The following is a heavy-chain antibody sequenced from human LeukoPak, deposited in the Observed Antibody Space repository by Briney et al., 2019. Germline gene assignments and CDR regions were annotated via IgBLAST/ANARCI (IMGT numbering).Heavy chain of an antibody. J-gene: IGHJ4*02. Sequence: GASVKVSCKASGYTFTSYGISWVRQAPGQGLEWMGWISAYNGNTNYAQKLQGRVTMTTDTSTSTAYMELRSLRSDDTAVYYCARVPAVDTIFGVPPIRFDYWGQGTLVTVSS. CDR3: ARVPAVDTIFGVPPIRFDY. D-gene: IGHD3-3*01. CDR2: ISAYNGNT. CDR1: GYTFTSYG. V-gene: IGHV1-18*01.